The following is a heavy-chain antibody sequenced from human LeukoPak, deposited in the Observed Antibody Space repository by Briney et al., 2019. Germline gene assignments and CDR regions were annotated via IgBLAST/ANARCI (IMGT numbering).Heavy chain of an antibody. D-gene: IGHD6-13*01. CDR2: IYSSGST. J-gene: IGHJ4*02. V-gene: IGHV4-4*07. CDR1: GGSISSYY. CDR3: ARDGRGYSSSWYFDL. Sequence: PSETLSLTCTVSGGSISSYYWSWIRQPAGKGLEWIGRIYSSGSTNYSPSLKSRVTLSVDTSRDQFSLRLSSVTAADTAVYYCARDGRGYSSSWYFDLWGQGTLVTVSP.